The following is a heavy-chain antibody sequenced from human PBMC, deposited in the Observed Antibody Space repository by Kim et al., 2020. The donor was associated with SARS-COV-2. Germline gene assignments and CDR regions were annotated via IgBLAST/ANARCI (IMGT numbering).Heavy chain of an antibody. CDR3: TRGPYDILTGNWFDP. CDR2: IRSKAYGGTT. Sequence: GGSLRLSCTASGFTFGGYAMSWVRQAPGKGLEWVGFIRSKAYGGTTEYAASVKGRFTISRDDSKSIAYLQMNSLKTEDTAVYYCTRGPYDILTGNWFDPWGQGTLVTVSS. CDR1: GFTFGGYA. J-gene: IGHJ5*02. D-gene: IGHD3-9*01. V-gene: IGHV3-49*04.